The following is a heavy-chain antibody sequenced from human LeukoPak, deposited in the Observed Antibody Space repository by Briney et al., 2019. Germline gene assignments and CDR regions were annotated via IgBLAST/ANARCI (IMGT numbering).Heavy chain of an antibody. V-gene: IGHV1-8*01. D-gene: IGHD6-13*01. CDR3: ARKTGYSSSWDLRNWFDP. J-gene: IGHJ5*02. Sequence: ASVKVSCKASGYTFTSYDINWVRQATGQGLEWMGWMNPNSGNTGYAQKLQGRVTMTTDTSTSTAYMELRSLRSDDTAVYYCARKTGYSSSWDLRNWFDPWGQGTLVTVSS. CDR2: MNPNSGNT. CDR1: GYTFTSYD.